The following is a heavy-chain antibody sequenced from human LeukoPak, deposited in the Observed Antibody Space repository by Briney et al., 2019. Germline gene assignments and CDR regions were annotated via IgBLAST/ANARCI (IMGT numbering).Heavy chain of an antibody. CDR3: ARSRTVSGYDYVY. V-gene: IGHV3-30-3*01. D-gene: IGHD5-12*01. CDR2: ISYDGSDK. CDR1: GFTFSSYA. J-gene: IGHJ4*02. Sequence: GGSLRLSCAASGFTFSSYAMHCVRQAPGKGLEWVALISYDGSDKYYADSVKGRFTISRDNSKNTLYLQMNSLRTEDTAVYYCARSRTVSGYDYVYWGQGTLVTVSP.